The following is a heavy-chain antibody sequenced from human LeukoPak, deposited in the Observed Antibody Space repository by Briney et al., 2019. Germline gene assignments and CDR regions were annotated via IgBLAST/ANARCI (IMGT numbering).Heavy chain of an antibody. D-gene: IGHD3-10*01. Sequence: PGRSLRLSCAASGFTFSSYGMHWVRQAPGKGLEGVALISLDGSNKDYAESVKGRFTISRDSSKNTLYLQMNSLRAEDTAVYYCAKDGEVSWFGPESYWGQGTLVAVSS. CDR3: AKDGEVSWFGPESY. CDR1: GFTFSSYG. J-gene: IGHJ4*02. V-gene: IGHV3-30*18. CDR2: ISLDGSNK.